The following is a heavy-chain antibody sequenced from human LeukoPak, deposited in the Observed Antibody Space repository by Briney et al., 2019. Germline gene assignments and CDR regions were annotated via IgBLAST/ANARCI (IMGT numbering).Heavy chain of an antibody. Sequence: SETLSLTCTVSGGSISSYYWSWIRQPPGKGLEWTGYIYYSGSTNYNPSLKSRVTISVDTSKNQFSLKLSSVTAADTAVYYCARHSPATAIPYYFDYWGQGTLVTVSS. J-gene: IGHJ4*02. CDR3: ARHSPATAIPYYFDY. CDR1: GGSISSYY. V-gene: IGHV4-59*08. CDR2: IYYSGST. D-gene: IGHD2-2*02.